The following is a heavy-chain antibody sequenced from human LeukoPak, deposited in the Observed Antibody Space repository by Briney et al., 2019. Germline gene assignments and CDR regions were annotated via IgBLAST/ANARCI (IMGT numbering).Heavy chain of an antibody. J-gene: IGHJ5*02. CDR3: SKDLTSDFGGDLDP. V-gene: IGHV3-30*02. CDR1: GFTFSNYG. CDR2: ISFDGSQK. D-gene: IGHD3-10*01. Sequence: PGGSLRLSCAASGFTFSNYGMHWVRQAPGKGLEWVALISFDGSQKYYGDSVKGRFPISRDNSKSTVYLQMNSLRVEDAAVYFCSKDLTSDFGGDLDPWGQGTLVTVSS.